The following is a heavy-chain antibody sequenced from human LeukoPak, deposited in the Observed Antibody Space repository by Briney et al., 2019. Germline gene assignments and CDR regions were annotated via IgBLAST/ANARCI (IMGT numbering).Heavy chain of an antibody. CDR3: ARAPPRIAAAGITPPFDY. J-gene: IGHJ4*02. V-gene: IGHV3-74*01. CDR1: GFTFSSYW. Sequence: GGSLRLSCAASGFTFSSYWMHWVRQAPGKGLVWVSHINSDGSSTSYADSVKGRFTISRDNAKNTLYLQMNSLRAEDTAVYYCARAPPRIAAAGITPPFDYWGQGTLVTVSS. D-gene: IGHD6-13*01. CDR2: INSDGSST.